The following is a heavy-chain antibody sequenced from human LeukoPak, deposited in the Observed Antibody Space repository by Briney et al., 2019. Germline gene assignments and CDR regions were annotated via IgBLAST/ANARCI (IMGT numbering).Heavy chain of an antibody. V-gene: IGHV1-18*01. J-gene: IGHJ4*02. D-gene: IGHD2-21*02. CDR2: ISTYNGNT. Sequence: ASVKVSCKASGYIFTSYGISWVRQAPGHGLEWMGWISTYNGNTNYVQKFQGRVTMTTGTSTSTAYMELTSLRSDDTAVYYCARSGDNFDYWGQGTLVTVSS. CDR3: ARSGDNFDY. CDR1: GYIFTSYG.